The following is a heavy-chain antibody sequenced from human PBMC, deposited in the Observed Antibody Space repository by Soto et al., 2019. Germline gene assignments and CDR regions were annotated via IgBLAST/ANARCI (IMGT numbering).Heavy chain of an antibody. CDR3: ARDTGDGTFDF. Sequence: SVKVSCKSSVYTLSSYAMHLVRQAPGQRLEWMGWINAGYGNTKSSQKFQDRVTISRDTSESTAYMELTSLRSEDTAVYYCARDTGDGTFDFWGQGTMVTVSS. CDR2: INAGYGNT. V-gene: IGHV1-3*01. D-gene: IGHD7-27*01. CDR1: VYTLSSYA. J-gene: IGHJ4*02.